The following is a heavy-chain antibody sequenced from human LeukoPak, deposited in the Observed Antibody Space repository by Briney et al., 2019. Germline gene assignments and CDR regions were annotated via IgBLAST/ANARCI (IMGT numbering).Heavy chain of an antibody. Sequence: ASVKVSCKASGYTFTTYYMHWVRQAPGQGLEWMGVVNPSGGGTSYSQMFQGRLTMTRDMSTSTVYMELSSLRSEDTAVYYCARDQRYYDFWSGYYTGEYYFDYWGQGTLVTVSS. J-gene: IGHJ4*02. V-gene: IGHV1-46*01. CDR3: ARDQRYYDFWSGYYTGEYYFDY. D-gene: IGHD3-3*01. CDR1: GYTFTTYY. CDR2: VNPSGGGT.